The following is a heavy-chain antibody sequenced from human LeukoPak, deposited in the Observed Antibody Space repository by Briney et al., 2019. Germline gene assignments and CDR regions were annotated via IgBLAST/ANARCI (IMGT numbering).Heavy chain of an antibody. CDR2: ISGSGGST. V-gene: IGHV3-23*01. CDR3: AKSSVCSGGSCKPGFDY. CDR1: GFTFSGYA. D-gene: IGHD2-15*01. Sequence: QPGGSLRLSCAASGFTFSGYAMSWVRQAPGKGLEWVSAISGSGGSTYYADSVKGRFTISRDNSKNTLYLQMNSLRAEDTAVYYCAKSSVCSGGSCKPGFDYWGQGTLVTVSS. J-gene: IGHJ4*02.